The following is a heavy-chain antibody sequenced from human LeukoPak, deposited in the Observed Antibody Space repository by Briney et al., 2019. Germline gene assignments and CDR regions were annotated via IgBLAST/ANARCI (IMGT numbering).Heavy chain of an antibody. CDR1: GGSFSGYY. D-gene: IGHD5-24*01. CDR2: INHSGST. J-gene: IGHJ2*01. Sequence: SDTLSLTCAVYGGSFSGYYWSWIRQPPGKGLEWIGEINHSGSTNYNPSLKSRVTISVDTSNNQFSLKLSSVTAADTAVYYCARGCRDGYSNYWYFDLWGRGTLVTVSS. CDR3: ARGCRDGYSNYWYFDL. V-gene: IGHV4-34*01.